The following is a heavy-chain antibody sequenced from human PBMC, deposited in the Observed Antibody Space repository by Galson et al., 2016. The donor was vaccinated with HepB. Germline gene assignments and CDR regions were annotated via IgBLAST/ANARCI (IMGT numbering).Heavy chain of an antibody. Sequence: SLRLSCAASGFTFSSYGMHWVRQAPGKGLEWVAVIWYDGSNEHYADSVKGRFTISRDNSKNTLYLQMNSLRVEDSAVSYCAKGERYSDSGSYYVDYWGQGVLLTVSS. V-gene: IGHV3-33*06. CDR1: GFTFSSYG. D-gene: IGHD3-10*01. J-gene: IGHJ4*02. CDR3: AKGERYSDSGSYYVDY. CDR2: IWYDGSNE.